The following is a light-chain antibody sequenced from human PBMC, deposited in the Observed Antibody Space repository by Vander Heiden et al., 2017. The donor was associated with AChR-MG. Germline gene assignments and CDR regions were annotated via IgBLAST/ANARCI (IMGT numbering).Light chain of an antibody. Sequence: QSALTQPRSASGSPGQSVTISCTGTSNDVGAYNYVSWYQQYPGKAPKLMIYEVNKWPSGVPDRFSGSKSGNTASLTVSGLLAEDEADYYCSSYAGSNNVVFGGGTKLTVL. J-gene: IGLJ2*01. CDR2: EVN. CDR3: SSYAGSNNVV. CDR1: SNDVGAYNY. V-gene: IGLV2-8*01.